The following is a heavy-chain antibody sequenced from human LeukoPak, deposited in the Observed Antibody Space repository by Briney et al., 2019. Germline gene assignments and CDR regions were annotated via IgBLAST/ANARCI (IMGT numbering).Heavy chain of an antibody. D-gene: IGHD6-13*01. CDR2: MNPNSGNT. J-gene: IGHJ4*02. CDR3: AIAYSSSWYPLNFDY. Sequence: GASVKVSCKASGYTSTSYDINWVRQATGQGLEWMGWMNPNSGNTGYAQKFQGRVTMTRNTSISTAYMELSSLRSEDTAVYYCAIAYSSSWYPLNFDYWGQGTLVTVSS. V-gene: IGHV1-8*01. CDR1: GYTSTSYD.